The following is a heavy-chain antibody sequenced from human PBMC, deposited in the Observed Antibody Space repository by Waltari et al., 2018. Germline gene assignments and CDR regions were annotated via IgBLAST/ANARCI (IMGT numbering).Heavy chain of an antibody. J-gene: IGHJ4*02. CDR1: GYTFTGYY. CDR3: ARNPSGYCSGGSCYSAY. Sequence: QVQLVQSGAEVKKPGASVKVSCKASGYTFTGYYMHRVRQAPVQGLEWMGWINPNSVATNYEKKFQGRVTRTRNTSTRPAYMELSRLRSDDTAVYSCARNPSGYCSGGSCYSAYGGKGPLVTVSS. D-gene: IGHD2-15*01. V-gene: IGHV1-2*02. CDR2: INPNSVAT.